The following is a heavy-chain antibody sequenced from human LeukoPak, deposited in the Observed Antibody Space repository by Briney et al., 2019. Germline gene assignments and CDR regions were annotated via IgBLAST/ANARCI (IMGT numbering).Heavy chain of an antibody. Sequence: ASVKVSCKASGCTFTGYYMHWVRQAPGQGLEWMGWINPNSGGTNYAQKFQGRVTMTRDTSISTAYMELSRLRSDDTAVYYCARVSPLGTQDAFDIWGQGTVVTVSS. CDR1: GCTFTGYY. V-gene: IGHV1-2*02. CDR2: INPNSGGT. CDR3: ARVSPLGTQDAFDI. D-gene: IGHD3-10*01. J-gene: IGHJ3*02.